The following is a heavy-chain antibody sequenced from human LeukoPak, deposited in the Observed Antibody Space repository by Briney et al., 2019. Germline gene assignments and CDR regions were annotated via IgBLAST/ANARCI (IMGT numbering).Heavy chain of an antibody. D-gene: IGHD5-24*01. CDR2: ISAYNGNT. V-gene: IGHV1-18*01. CDR3: ARDSYSGGWLQRRGAFDI. Sequence: ASVKVSCKASGYTFTSYGISWVRQAPGQGLEWMGWISAYNGNTNYAQKLQGRVTMTTDTSTSTAYMELRSLRSDDTAVYYCARDSYSGGWLQRRGAFDIWGQGTMVTVSS. CDR1: GYTFTSYG. J-gene: IGHJ3*02.